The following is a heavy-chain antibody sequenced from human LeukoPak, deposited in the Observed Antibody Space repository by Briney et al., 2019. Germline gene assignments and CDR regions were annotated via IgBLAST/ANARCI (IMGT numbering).Heavy chain of an antibody. J-gene: IGHJ4*02. CDR2: MNPNSGNT. CDR3: ARALRYYYDSRGYYYFDY. D-gene: IGHD3-22*01. V-gene: IGHV1-8*01. Sequence: GASVKVSCKASGYTFTSYDINWVRQATGQGLELMGWMNPNSGNTGYAQKFQGRVTMTRNTSISTAYMELSSLRSEDTAVYYCARALRYYYDSRGYYYFDYWGQGTLVTVSS. CDR1: GYTFTSYD.